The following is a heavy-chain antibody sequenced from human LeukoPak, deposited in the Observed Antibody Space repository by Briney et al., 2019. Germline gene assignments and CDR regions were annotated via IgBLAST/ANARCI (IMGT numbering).Heavy chain of an antibody. Sequence: PSETLSLTCAVYGVSFSGYYWSWLRQPPGKGLEWIGEINHSGSTNYNPSLKSRVTISVDTSKNQFSLKLSSVTAADTAVYYCAREIAARPGYDYWGQGTLVTVSS. V-gene: IGHV4-34*01. D-gene: IGHD6-6*01. CDR1: GVSFSGYY. CDR3: AREIAARPGYDY. CDR2: INHSGST. J-gene: IGHJ4*02.